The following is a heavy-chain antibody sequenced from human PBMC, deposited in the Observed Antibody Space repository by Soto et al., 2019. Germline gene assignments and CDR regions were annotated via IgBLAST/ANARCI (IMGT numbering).Heavy chain of an antibody. V-gene: IGHV1-58*01. Sequence: SVKVSCKASGFTFTSSAVQWVRQARGQRLEWIGWIVVGSGNTNYAQKFQERVTITRDMSTSTAYMELSSLRSEDTAVYYCAAEKAYDSNPTLDYWSQGTLVTVSS. CDR2: IVVGSGNT. CDR1: GFTFTSSA. CDR3: AAEKAYDSNPTLDY. J-gene: IGHJ4*02. D-gene: IGHD3-22*01.